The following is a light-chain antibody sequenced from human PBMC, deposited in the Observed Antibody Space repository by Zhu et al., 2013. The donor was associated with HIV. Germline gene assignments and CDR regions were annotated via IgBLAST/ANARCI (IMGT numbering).Light chain of an antibody. CDR3: QQYNNWPPS. CDR2: GAS. CDR1: QSVDTN. Sequence: EVVLTQSPVTLSVSPGERATLSCRTSQSVDTNLAWYQQKPGQAPRLLIYGASTRATGIPARFSGSGSGTEFTLTISSLQSEDFAVYYCQQYNNWPPSFGQGTKLEIK. V-gene: IGKV3-15*01. J-gene: IGKJ2*03.